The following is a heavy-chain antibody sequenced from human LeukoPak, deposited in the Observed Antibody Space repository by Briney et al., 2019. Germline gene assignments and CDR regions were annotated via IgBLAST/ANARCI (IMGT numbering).Heavy chain of an antibody. CDR2: ISAYNGNT. D-gene: IGHD3-16*01. V-gene: IGHV1-18*01. CDR3: ARARTMLTFGGIRHAFDI. J-gene: IGHJ3*02. Sequence: EASVKVSCKASGYTFTSCGISWVRQAPGQGLEWMGWISAYNGNTNYAQKLQGRVTMTTDTSTSTAYMELSSLISDDTAVYYCARARTMLTFGGIRHAFDIWGQGTLVTVSS. CDR1: GYTFTSCG.